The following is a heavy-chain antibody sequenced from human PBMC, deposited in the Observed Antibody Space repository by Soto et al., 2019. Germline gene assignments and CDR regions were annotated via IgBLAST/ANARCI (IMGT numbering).Heavy chain of an antibody. D-gene: IGHD4-17*01. V-gene: IGHV3-23*01. CDR1: GFTLSSYA. CDR3: ARGQRALITYGPFDP. Sequence: XESLLLSCAASGFTLSSYAMSWVRQAAGKGLEWVSTFSGTGGYTYYADSVKGRFTISRDDSKNTLFLHMNSLRAADTAVYYCARGQRALITYGPFDPWGQGTLVTVSS. CDR2: FSGTGGYT. J-gene: IGHJ5*02.